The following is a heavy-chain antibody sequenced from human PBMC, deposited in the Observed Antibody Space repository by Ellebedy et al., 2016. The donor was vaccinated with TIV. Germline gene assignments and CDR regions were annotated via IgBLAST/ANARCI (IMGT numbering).Heavy chain of an antibody. D-gene: IGHD2-2*02. CDR2: IYSGGST. V-gene: IGHV3-53*05. Sequence: GESLKISCAASGFTVSSNYMSWVRQAPGKGLEWVSVIYSGGSTYYADSVKGRFTISRDNSKNSLYLQMNSLRTEDTALYYCAKGHCSSTSCYTYFDYWGQGTLVTVSS. CDR1: GFTVSSNY. J-gene: IGHJ4*02. CDR3: AKGHCSSTSCYTYFDY.